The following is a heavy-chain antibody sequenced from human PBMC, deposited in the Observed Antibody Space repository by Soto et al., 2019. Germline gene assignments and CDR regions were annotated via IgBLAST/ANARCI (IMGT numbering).Heavy chain of an antibody. V-gene: IGHV3-9*01. D-gene: IGHD1-26*01. CDR2: ISWNSGSI. CDR1: GFTFDDYA. J-gene: IGHJ6*02. CDR3: AKDISLPIVGATTNYYYGMDV. Sequence: GGSLRLSCAASGFTFDDYAMHWVRQAPGKGLEWVSGISWNSGSIGYADSVKGRFTISRDNAKNSLYLQMNSLRAEDTALYYCAKDISLPIVGATTNYYYGMDVWGQGTTVTVSS.